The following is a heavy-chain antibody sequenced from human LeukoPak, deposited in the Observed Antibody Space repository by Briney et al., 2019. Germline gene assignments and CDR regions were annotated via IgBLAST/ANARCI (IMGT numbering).Heavy chain of an antibody. J-gene: IGHJ6*03. CDR3: ARGARIHYYYYMDV. Sequence: PSETLSLTCAVYGGSFSGYYWSWIRQPPGKGLEWIGEINHSGSTNYNPSLKSRVTISVDTSKNQLSLKLSSVTAADTAVYYCARGARIHYYYYMDVWGKGTTVTVSS. D-gene: IGHD6-6*01. CDR2: INHSGST. CDR1: GGSFSGYY. V-gene: IGHV4-34*01.